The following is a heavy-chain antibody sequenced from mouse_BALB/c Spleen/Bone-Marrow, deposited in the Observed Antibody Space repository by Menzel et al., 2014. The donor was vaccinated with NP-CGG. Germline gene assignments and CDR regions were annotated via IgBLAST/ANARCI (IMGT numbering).Heavy chain of an antibody. CDR2: INPYHGDT. Sequence: VQLQQSGPELVKPGASVKISCKASGYSFTGYFMNWVRQSHGKSLEWIGRINPYHGDTFYNQNFKGKATLTVDKSSSTVYMEFLSLTSEDSAVYYCGRRGNYDAMGYWGQGTSVTVSS. V-gene: IGHV1-37*01. D-gene: IGHD2-1*01. CDR1: GYSFTGYF. J-gene: IGHJ4*01. CDR3: GRRGNYDAMGY.